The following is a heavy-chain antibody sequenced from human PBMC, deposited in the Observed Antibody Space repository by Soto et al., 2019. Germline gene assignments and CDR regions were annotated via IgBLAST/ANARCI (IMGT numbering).Heavy chain of an antibody. V-gene: IGHV4-39*01. J-gene: IGHJ5*02. D-gene: IGHD3-3*02. CDR3: ARHSLALRKNNWFDP. Sequence: SDTLSLTCTVSGDSIISSDFYWGWVRQPPGKGLEWIGSIFYLGSSYYNPSLKSRVTMSVDTSKNQFSLRLRSVTAADTALYFCARHSLALRKNNWFDPWGQGIMVTVPQ. CDR2: IFYLGSS. CDR1: GDSIISSDFY.